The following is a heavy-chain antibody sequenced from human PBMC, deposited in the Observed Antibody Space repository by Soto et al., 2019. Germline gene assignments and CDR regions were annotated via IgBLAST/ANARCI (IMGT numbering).Heavy chain of an antibody. CDR3: AGGGGVSGSYPSRGFDP. J-gene: IGHJ5*02. CDR2: MNPNSGNT. D-gene: IGHD3-16*01. CDR1: GYTFTSYD. V-gene: IGHV1-8*01. Sequence: QVQLVQSGAEVKKPGASVKVSCKASGYTFTSYDINWVRQATGQGLEWMGWMNPNSGNTGYAQKFQGRVTMTRNTSINTAYMELGSMRSDDTAVYYCAGGGGVSGSYPSRGFDPWGQGTLVTVSS.